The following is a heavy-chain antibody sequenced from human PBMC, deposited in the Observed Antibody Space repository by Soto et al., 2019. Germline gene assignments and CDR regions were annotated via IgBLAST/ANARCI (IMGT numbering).Heavy chain of an antibody. CDR1: GFSLSNARMG. D-gene: IGHD3-22*01. CDR3: ARIPIYDSIDPYYFDY. Sequence: SGPTLVNPTETLTLTCTVSGFSLSNARMGVSWIRQPPGKALEWLAHIFSNDEKSYSTSLKSRLTISKDTSKSQVVLTMTNMDPVDTATYYCARIPIYDSIDPYYFDYWGQGTLVTVSS. J-gene: IGHJ4*02. V-gene: IGHV2-26*01. CDR2: IFSNDEK.